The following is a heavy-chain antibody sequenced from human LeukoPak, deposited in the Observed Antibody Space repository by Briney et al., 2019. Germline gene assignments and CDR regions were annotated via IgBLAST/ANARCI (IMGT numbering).Heavy chain of an antibody. CDR3: AREFGGYAY. CDR1: GFSLSGSW. Sequence: PGGSLRLSCAASGFSLSGSWMSWVRQAPGEGLEWVANVKQDGSEEYYVDSVKGRFIISRDNAKSSLYLQMNSLRAEDTAVYYCAREFGGYAYWGQGTLVTVSS. CDR2: VKQDGSEE. D-gene: IGHD5-12*01. V-gene: IGHV3-7*04. J-gene: IGHJ4*02.